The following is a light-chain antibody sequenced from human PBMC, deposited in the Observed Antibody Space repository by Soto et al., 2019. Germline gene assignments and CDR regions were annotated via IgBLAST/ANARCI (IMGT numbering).Light chain of an antibody. J-gene: IGKJ1*01. V-gene: IGKV3-20*01. CDR3: QQYGDSPPST. CDR1: QSLTSNS. Sequence: EIVLTQSPGTLSLSPGERGTLSCRASQSLTSNSLAWYQKRPGQAPRLLVYGASTRVTDIPDRFSGSGSGTDFTIPINGLEPDDSEVSYCQQYGDSPPSTFGQGTKVEV. CDR2: GAS.